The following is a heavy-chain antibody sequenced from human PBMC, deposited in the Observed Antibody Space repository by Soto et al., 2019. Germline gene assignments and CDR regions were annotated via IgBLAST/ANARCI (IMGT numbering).Heavy chain of an antibody. CDR2: IIPIFGTA. Sequence: QVQLVQSGAEVKKPGSSVKVSCKASGGTFSSYAISWVRQAPGQGREWMGGIIPIFGTANYAQKFQGRVTITAVESTSTAYMELSSLRSEDTAVYYCARALRDYYDSSGYYTEPLDYWGQGTLVTVSS. D-gene: IGHD3-22*01. J-gene: IGHJ4*02. V-gene: IGHV1-69*01. CDR3: ARALRDYYDSSGYYTEPLDY. CDR1: GGTFSSYA.